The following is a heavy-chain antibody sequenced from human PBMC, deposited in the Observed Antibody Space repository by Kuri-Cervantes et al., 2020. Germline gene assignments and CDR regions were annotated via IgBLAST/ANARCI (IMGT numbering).Heavy chain of an antibody. CDR3: ARGGWFGELWFDP. V-gene: IGHV1-2*02. Sequence: ASVKVSCKASGYTFTGYYMHWVRQAPGQGLEWMGWINPNSGGTNYAQKFQGRVTMTRDTSISTAYMELSSLRSEDTAVYYCARGGWFGELWFDPWGQGTLVPVSS. J-gene: IGHJ5*02. CDR1: GYTFTGYY. CDR2: INPNSGGT. D-gene: IGHD3-10*01.